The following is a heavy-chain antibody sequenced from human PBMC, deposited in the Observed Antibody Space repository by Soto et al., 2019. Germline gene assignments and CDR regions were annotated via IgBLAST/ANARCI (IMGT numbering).Heavy chain of an antibody. Sequence: GGSLRLSCAASGFTLNKYAMTWVRQAPGKGLEWVSSISGSGGSTYYADSVKGRFTISRDNSKNTLHLQMNSLRAGDTAVYYCARSITMVRVVIRYYYYYGMDVWGPGTTVTVSS. CDR3: ARSITMVRVVIRYYYYYGMDV. D-gene: IGHD3-10*01. CDR2: ISGSGGST. J-gene: IGHJ6*02. V-gene: IGHV3-23*01. CDR1: GFTLNKYA.